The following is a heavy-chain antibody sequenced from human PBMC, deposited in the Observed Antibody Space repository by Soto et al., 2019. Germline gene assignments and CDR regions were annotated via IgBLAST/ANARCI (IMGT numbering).Heavy chain of an antibody. J-gene: IGHJ5*02. CDR1: GFTFSNYA. CDR3: ARDARIAVAGTDT. V-gene: IGHV3-23*01. Sequence: EVQLLESGGGLVQPGGSLRLSCAASGFTFSNYAMTWVRQAAGKGLEWVSSISGPGGSTYYADSVQGRFTVSRDNSKNTLFLQMNSLRAEDTALYYCARDARIAVAGTDTWGQGILVTVNS. D-gene: IGHD6-19*01. CDR2: ISGPGGST.